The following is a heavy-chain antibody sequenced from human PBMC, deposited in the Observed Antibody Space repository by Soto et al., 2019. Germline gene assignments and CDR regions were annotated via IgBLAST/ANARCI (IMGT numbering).Heavy chain of an antibody. V-gene: IGHV4-59*01. CDR2: IYKRGIT. CDR3: AGGLSGGWLAY. Sequence: SETLSLTRTVSGGSISTYYWSWIRQSPWGGLGWIGYIYKRGITKYNRSLNRRVTVAVDTSQTRFSLKLRSVTAAGMAVYYCAGGLSGGWLAYWGQGTLVTVSS. CDR1: GGSISTYY. J-gene: IGHJ4*02. D-gene: IGHD6-19*01.